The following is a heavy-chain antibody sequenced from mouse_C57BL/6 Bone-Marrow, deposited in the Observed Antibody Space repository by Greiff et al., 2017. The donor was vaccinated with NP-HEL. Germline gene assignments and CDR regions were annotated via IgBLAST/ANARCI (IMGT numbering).Heavy chain of an antibody. V-gene: IGHV3-6*01. CDR2: ISYDGSN. Sequence: VQLQQSGPGLVKPSQSLSLTCSVTGYSITSGYYWNWIRQFPGNKLEWMGYISYDGSNNYNPSLKNRISITRDTSKNQFFLKLNSVTTEDTATYYCARGGWLLRAMDYWGQGTSVTVSS. D-gene: IGHD2-3*01. CDR3: ARGGWLLRAMDY. J-gene: IGHJ4*01. CDR1: GYSITSGYY.